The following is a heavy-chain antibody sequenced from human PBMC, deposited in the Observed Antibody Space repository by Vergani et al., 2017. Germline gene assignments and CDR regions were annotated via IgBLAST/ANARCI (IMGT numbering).Heavy chain of an antibody. CDR1: GFTFSSYA. CDR2: ISGSGGST. Sequence: EVQLLESGGGLVQPGGSLRLSCAASGFTFSSYAMSWVRQAPGKGLEWVSAISGSGGSTYYADSVKGRFTISRDNSKNTLYLQMNSLRAEDTAVYYCARDTYSGYDQTQPSFDYWGQGTLVTVSS. CDR3: ARDTYSGYDQTQPSFDY. J-gene: IGHJ4*02. V-gene: IGHV3-23*01. D-gene: IGHD5-12*01.